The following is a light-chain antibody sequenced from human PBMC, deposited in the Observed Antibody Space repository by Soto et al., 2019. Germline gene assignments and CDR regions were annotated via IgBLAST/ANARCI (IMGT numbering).Light chain of an antibody. CDR3: SSYTVSTTLV. V-gene: IGLV2-14*01. Sequence: QSALTQPASVSGSPGQSITISCTGTSSDIGAYTYVSWYQHHPGKAPKLMIYEVSNRPPGVSNRFSGSKSGNMASLTISGLQTEDEADYYCSSYTVSTTLVFGGGTKLTVL. CDR2: EVS. CDR1: SSDIGAYTY. J-gene: IGLJ3*02.